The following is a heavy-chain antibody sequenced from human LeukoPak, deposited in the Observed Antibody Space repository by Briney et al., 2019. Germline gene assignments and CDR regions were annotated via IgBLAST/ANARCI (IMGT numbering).Heavy chain of an antibody. J-gene: IGHJ5*02. D-gene: IGHD3-16*02. Sequence: ASVKVSCKASGYTFTSYGISWVRQAPGQGLEWMGWISAYNGNTNYAQKLQGRVTMTTDTSTSTAYMELRSLRSDDTAVYYCARDNSVGDIAWWFDPWGQGTLVTVSS. CDR1: GYTFTSYG. CDR2: ISAYNGNT. CDR3: ARDNSVGDIAWWFDP. V-gene: IGHV1-18*01.